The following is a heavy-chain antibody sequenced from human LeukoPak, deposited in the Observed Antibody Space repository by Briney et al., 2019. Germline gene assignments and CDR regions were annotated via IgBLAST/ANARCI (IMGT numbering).Heavy chain of an antibody. CDR3: VSERLLGPTATDFDY. D-gene: IGHD3-16*01. CDR1: GGSISSSSYY. Sequence: PSETLSLTCTVSGGSISSSSYYWGWIRQPPGKGLEWIGSIYYSESTYYNPSLKSRVTISVDTSKNQFSLKLSSVTAADTAVYYCVSERLLGPTATDFDYWGQGTLVTVSS. J-gene: IGHJ4*02. CDR2: IYYSEST. V-gene: IGHV4-39*07.